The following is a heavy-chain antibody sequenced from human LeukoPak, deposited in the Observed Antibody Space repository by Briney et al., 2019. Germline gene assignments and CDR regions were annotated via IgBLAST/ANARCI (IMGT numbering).Heavy chain of an antibody. Sequence: ASVKVSCKASGYTFTSYYMHWVRQAPGQGLEWMGIINPSGGSTSYAQKFQGRVTMTRDTSTSTVYMELSSLRSDDTAVYYCARAVGNLFYYGSGTKGGYSYWGQGTLVTVSS. V-gene: IGHV1-46*01. CDR2: INPSGGST. CDR3: ARAVGNLFYYGSGTKGGYSY. CDR1: GYTFTSYY. J-gene: IGHJ4*02. D-gene: IGHD3-10*01.